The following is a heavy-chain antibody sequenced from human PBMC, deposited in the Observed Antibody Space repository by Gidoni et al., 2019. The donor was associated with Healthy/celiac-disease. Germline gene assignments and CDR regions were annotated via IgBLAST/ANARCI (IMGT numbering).Heavy chain of an antibody. V-gene: IGHV3-43*01. J-gene: IGHJ4*02. CDR2: ISWDGGST. CDR1: GFTFDDYT. D-gene: IGHD2-2*01. Sequence: EVQLVESGGVVVQPGGSLRLSCAASGFTFDDYTMHWVRQAPGKGLEWVSLISWDGGSTYYADSVKGRFTISRDNSKNSLYLQMNSLRTEDTALYYCAKDLGSVRPYYFDYWGQGTLVTVSS. CDR3: AKDLGSVRPYYFDY.